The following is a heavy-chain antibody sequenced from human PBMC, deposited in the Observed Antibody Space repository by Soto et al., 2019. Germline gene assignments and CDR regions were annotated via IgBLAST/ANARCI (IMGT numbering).Heavy chain of an antibody. CDR2: IIPIFGTA. J-gene: IGHJ6*02. CDR1: GGTLSSYA. Sequence: LVKVSCKASGGTLSSYAISWVRQAPGQGLEWMGGIIPIFGTANYAQKFQGRVTITADKSTSTAYMELSSLRSEDTAVYYCARAIAAAGTYYYGMDVWGQGTTVTVSS. CDR3: ARAIAAAGTYYYGMDV. V-gene: IGHV1-69*06. D-gene: IGHD6-13*01.